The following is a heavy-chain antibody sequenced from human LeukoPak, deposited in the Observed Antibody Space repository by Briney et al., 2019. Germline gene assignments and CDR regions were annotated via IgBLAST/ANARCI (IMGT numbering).Heavy chain of an antibody. J-gene: IGHJ3*02. CDR3: ARGWVVATGGFDM. CDR1: GFTVSLYY. Sequence: PGGSLRLSCAASGFTVSLYYMTWVRQATGKGLEGVSVIYSGGPTYYADSVKGRFTISRDNSKNTVYLQMNSLRGEDTAVYFCARGWVVATGGFDMWGQGTMVTVSS. D-gene: IGHD2-8*02. CDR2: IYSGGPT. V-gene: IGHV3-53*01.